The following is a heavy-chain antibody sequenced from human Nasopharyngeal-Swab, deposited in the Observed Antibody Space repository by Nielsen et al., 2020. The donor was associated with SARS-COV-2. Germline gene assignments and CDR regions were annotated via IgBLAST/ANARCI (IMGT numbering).Heavy chain of an antibody. V-gene: IGHV1-46*01. Sequence: ASVKVSCKASGYTFTSYYMHWVRQAPGQGLEWMGIINPSGGSTSYAQKFQGRVTMTRDTSTSTVYMELSSLRSEDTAVYYCARNQPRGIQLWSMDVWGQGTTVTVSS. CDR1: GYTFTSYY. J-gene: IGHJ6*02. CDR3: ARNQPRGIQLWSMDV. D-gene: IGHD5-18*01. CDR2: INPSGGST.